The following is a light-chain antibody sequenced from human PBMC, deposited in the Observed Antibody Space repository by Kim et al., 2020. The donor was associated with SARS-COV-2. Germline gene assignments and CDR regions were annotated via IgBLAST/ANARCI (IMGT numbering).Light chain of an antibody. CDR1: SSDVGGYNY. CDR2: DVS. CDR3: SSYTSSSTLKV. J-gene: IGLJ3*02. Sequence: QSALTQPASVSGSPGQSITNSCTGTSSDVGGYNYVSWYQQHPGKAPKLMIYDVSNRPSGVSNRFSGSKSGNTASLTISGLQAEDEADYYCSSYTSSSTLKVFGGGTQLTVL. V-gene: IGLV2-14*03.